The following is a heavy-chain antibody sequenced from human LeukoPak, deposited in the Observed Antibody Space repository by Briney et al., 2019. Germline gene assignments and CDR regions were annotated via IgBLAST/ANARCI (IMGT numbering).Heavy chain of an antibody. CDR2: IYSGGST. CDR1: GFTVSSNY. V-gene: IGHV3-53*01. Sequence: GGSLGLSCAASGFTVSSNYMSWVRQAPGKGLEWVSVIYSGGSTYYADSVKGRFTISRDNSKNTLYLQMNSLRAEDTAVYYCATSYYYYYMDVWGKGTTVTVSS. J-gene: IGHJ6*03. CDR3: ATSYYYYYMDV.